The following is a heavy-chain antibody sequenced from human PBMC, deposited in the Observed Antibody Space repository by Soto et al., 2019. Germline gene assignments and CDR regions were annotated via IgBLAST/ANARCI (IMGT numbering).Heavy chain of an antibody. CDR2: ISYDGSNK. V-gene: IGHV3-30-3*01. J-gene: IGHJ4*02. CDR3: ARDFSMVMVAPGY. D-gene: IGHD2-15*01. CDR1: GFTFSSYA. Sequence: QVQLVESGGGVVQPGRSLRLSCAASGFTFSSYAMHWVRQAPGKGLEWVAVISYDGSNKYYADSVKGRFTISRDNSKDTVYLQMNSLRAEDTAVYYCARDFSMVMVAPGYWGQGTLVTVTS.